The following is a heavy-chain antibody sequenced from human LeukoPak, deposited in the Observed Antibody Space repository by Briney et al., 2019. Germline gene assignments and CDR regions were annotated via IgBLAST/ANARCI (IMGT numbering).Heavy chain of an antibody. CDR1: GFTFSSYA. CDR2: ISGSGGST. Sequence: PGGSLRLSCAASGFTFSSYAMSWVRQAPGKGLEWVSAISGSGGSTYYADSVKGRFTISRDNSKNTLYLQMNSLRAEDTVVYYCAKAKWLVGEEFDYWGQGTLVTVSS. J-gene: IGHJ4*02. CDR3: AKAKWLVGEEFDY. D-gene: IGHD6-19*01. V-gene: IGHV3-23*01.